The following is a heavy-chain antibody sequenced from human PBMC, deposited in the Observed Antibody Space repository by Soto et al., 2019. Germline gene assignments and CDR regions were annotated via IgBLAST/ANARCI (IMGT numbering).Heavy chain of an antibody. Sequence: QVQLIQSGAELKRPGSSVKVSCKASGDTFSSYSITWLRQAPGQRLEWMGGIIPIFAKPPYAQKFQGRVAITADDSTITVYMELTSLTSEDTAVYYCARGPGSWYSFYILGQGTPLSVSS. D-gene: IGHD6-13*01. V-gene: IGHV1-69*01. CDR3: ARGPGSWYSFYI. J-gene: IGHJ3*02. CDR1: GDTFSSYS. CDR2: IIPIFAKP.